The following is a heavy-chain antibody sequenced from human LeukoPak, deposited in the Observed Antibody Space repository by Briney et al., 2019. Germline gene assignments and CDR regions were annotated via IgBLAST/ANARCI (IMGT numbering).Heavy chain of an antibody. CDR1: GDSVSSISVA. V-gene: IGHV6-1*01. J-gene: IGHJ6*02. Sequence: SQTLSLTCAISGDSVSSISVAWNWLRQSPSRGLEWLGRTYYRSKWYYEYAVSVKGRINISPDTSKNQFSLQLTSVTPEDTAVYYCSLARSEYHYGMDVWGQGTTVTVSS. CDR2: TYYRSKWYY. CDR3: SLARSEYHYGMDV.